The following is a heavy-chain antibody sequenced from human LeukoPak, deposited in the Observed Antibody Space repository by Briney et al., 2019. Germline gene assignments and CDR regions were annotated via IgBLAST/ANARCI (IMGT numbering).Heavy chain of an antibody. CDR2: ISYDGRSK. J-gene: IGHJ5*02. Sequence: GGSLRLSCAASGFTFFTYALHWVRQAPGKGLEWVAVISYDGRSKYYADSVKGRFTISRDIYENTLYLQMNSLRAEDTAVYYCARGAREIYYYDSSGSYNWFDPWGQGTLVTVSS. D-gene: IGHD3-22*01. CDR3: ARGAREIYYYDSSGSYNWFDP. CDR1: GFTFFTYA. V-gene: IGHV3-30*04.